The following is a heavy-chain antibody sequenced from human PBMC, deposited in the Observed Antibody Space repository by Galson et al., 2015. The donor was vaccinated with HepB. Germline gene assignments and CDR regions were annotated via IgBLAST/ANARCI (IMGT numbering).Heavy chain of an antibody. CDR3: ARLSTYCGGDCFLHWYFDL. V-gene: IGHV5-51*03. CDR1: GYSFTSYW. J-gene: IGHJ2*01. D-gene: IGHD2-21*02. CDR2: ICPGDSDT. Sequence: QSGAEVKKPGESLKISCKGSGYSFTSYWIGWVRQMPGKGLEWMGIICPGDSDTRYSPSFQGQVTISADKSISTAYLQWSSLKASDTAMYYCARLSTYCGGDCFLHWYFDLWGRGTLVTVSS.